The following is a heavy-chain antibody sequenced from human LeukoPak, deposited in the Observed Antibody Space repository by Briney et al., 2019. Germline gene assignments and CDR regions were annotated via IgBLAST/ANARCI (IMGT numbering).Heavy chain of an antibody. CDR1: EFTFSSYA. V-gene: IGHV3-23*01. J-gene: IGHJ4*02. D-gene: IGHD6-13*01. CDR2: ISGSGGST. CDR3: AKESSSWAYYFDY. Sequence: PGGSLRLSCAASEFTFSSYAMNWVRQAPGKGLELVLGISGSGGSTYYADSVKGRFTISRDNSKNTLYLQMNNLRAEDTAVYYCAKESSSWAYYFDYWGQGTLVTVSS.